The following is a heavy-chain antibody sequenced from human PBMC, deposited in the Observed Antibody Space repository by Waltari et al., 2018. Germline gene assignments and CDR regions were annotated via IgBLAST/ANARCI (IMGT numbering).Heavy chain of an antibody. Sequence: QVQLVQSGAEVKKPGASVKVSCKASGYTFTSYDINWVRQATGQGLEWMGWMNPNSGNTAYAQKFQGRVTITRNTSISTAYMELSSLRSEDTAVYYCVSSARYCSGGSCYYYYGMDVWGQGTTVTVSS. V-gene: IGHV1-8*03. CDR2: MNPNSGNT. J-gene: IGHJ6*02. D-gene: IGHD2-15*01. CDR1: GYTFTSYD. CDR3: VSSARYCSGGSCYYYYGMDV.